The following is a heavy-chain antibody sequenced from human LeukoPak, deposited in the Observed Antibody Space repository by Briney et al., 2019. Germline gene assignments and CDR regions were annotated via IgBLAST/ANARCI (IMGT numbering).Heavy chain of an antibody. CDR2: INHTGST. Sequence: SETLSLTCAVYGGSFSGYYWSWIRQPPGKGLEWIGEINHTGSTNYNPSLKSRVAISVDTSKNQFSLKLSSVTAADTAVYYCARGRAQWLVSAGGWFDPWGQGTLVTVSS. J-gene: IGHJ5*02. V-gene: IGHV4-34*01. CDR3: ARGRAQWLVSAGGWFDP. D-gene: IGHD6-19*01. CDR1: GGSFSGYY.